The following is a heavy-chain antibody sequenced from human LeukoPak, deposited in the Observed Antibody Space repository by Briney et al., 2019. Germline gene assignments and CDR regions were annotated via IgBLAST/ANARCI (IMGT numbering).Heavy chain of an antibody. D-gene: IGHD7-27*01. J-gene: IGHJ2*01. CDR1: GFSFSTYW. CDR2: IKSDGSST. CDR3: ARGGVNWGFWYFDL. Sequence: GGSLRLSCAASGFSFSTYWMHWVRQVPGKGPVWVSRIKSDGSSTSYADSLKGRFTISRDNANNTLYLQMNSLRAEDTAVYYCARGGVNWGFWYFDLWGRGTLVTVSS. V-gene: IGHV3-74*01.